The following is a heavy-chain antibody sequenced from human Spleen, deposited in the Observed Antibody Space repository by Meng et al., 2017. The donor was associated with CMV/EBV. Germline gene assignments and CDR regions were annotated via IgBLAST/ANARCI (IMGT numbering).Heavy chain of an antibody. J-gene: IGHJ4*02. CDR1: VFTFSKAW. Sequence: SVFTFSKAWMSWVRQAPGRGLDWVGRIKSETDGGTTDYAAPVKGRFTISRDDSKNRLYLQMNSLKTEDTAVYYCTTEQYCSSTSCSDYWGQGTLVTVSS. V-gene: IGHV3-15*05. CDR2: IKSETDGGTT. D-gene: IGHD2-2*01. CDR3: TTEQYCSSTSCSDY.